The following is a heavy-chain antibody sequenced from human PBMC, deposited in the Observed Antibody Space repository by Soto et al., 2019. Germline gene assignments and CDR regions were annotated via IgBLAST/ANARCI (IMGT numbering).Heavy chain of an antibody. CDR1: GFTFSSYW. Sequence: EVQLVESGGGLVQPGGSLRLSCAASGFTFSSYWMHWVRQAPGKGLVWVSRINSDGSSTSYADSVKGRFTISRDNAKNTLYLQMNSLRAEGTAVYYRARVSDCSGGSCYRYYYYYYGMEVWGQGTTVTVSS. D-gene: IGHD2-15*01. CDR3: ARVSDCSGGSCYRYYYYYYGMEV. CDR2: INSDGSST. V-gene: IGHV3-74*01. J-gene: IGHJ6*02.